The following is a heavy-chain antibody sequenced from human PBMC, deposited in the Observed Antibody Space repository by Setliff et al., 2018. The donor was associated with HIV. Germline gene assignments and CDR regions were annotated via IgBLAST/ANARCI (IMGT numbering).Heavy chain of an antibody. CDR2: INSDGSST. CDR3: ASPYYDFVWGSYQPDY. J-gene: IGHJ4*02. D-gene: IGHD3-16*02. CDR1: GFNLSAPLSAHW. V-gene: IGHV3-74*01. Sequence: GGSLRLSCAASGFNLSAPLSAHWMHWVRQAPGRGLMWVSHINSDGSSTNYADSVKGRFTMSRDTSKNLLSLQMNSLRVEDTAVYYCASPYYDFVWGSYQPDYWGQGTLVTVSS.